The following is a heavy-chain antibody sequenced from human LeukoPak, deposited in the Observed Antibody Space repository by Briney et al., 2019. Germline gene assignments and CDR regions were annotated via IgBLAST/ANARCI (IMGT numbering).Heavy chain of an antibody. Sequence: PSETLSLTCTVSGGSISSGGYYWSWIRQHPGKGLEWIGYIYYSGSTYYNPSLKSRVTISVDTSKNPFSLKLTSVTAADTSVYYCAKAGYQLIGVSVDWFDPWGQGTLVTVSS. D-gene: IGHD2-2*01. CDR3: AKAGYQLIGVSVDWFDP. V-gene: IGHV4-31*03. CDR1: GGSISSGGYY. CDR2: IYYSGST. J-gene: IGHJ5*02.